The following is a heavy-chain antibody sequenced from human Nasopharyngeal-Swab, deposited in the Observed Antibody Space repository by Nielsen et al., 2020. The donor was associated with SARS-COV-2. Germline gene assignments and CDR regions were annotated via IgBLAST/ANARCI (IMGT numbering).Heavy chain of an antibody. CDR1: GGSFSGYY. D-gene: IGHD2-8*01. J-gene: IGHJ3*02. CDR2: INHSGST. CDR3: ARAPRYCTNGVCLRRAFDI. V-gene: IGHV4-34*01. Sequence: SETLSLTCAVYGGSFSGYYWSWIRQPPGKGLEWIGEINHSGSTNYNPSLKSRVTISVDTSKNQFPLKLSSVTAADTAVYYCARAPRYCTNGVCLRRAFDIWGQGTMVTVSS.